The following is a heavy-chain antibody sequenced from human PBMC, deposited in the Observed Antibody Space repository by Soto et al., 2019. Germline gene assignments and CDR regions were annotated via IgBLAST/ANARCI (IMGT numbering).Heavy chain of an antibody. CDR2: IYWDDDK. J-gene: IGHJ5*02. CDR1: GFSLTTRGVG. V-gene: IGHV2-5*02. Sequence: QITLKESGPTLVKPTQTLTLTCTFSGFSLTTRGVGVGWIRQPPGKALECLALIYWDDDKRYSPSLQSSLSITKDTSKNQVVLTMTNVDPVDTATYYCAHIPHYYQYDCFDPWGQGTLVSVSS. CDR3: AHIPHYYQYDCFDP. D-gene: IGHD3-16*01.